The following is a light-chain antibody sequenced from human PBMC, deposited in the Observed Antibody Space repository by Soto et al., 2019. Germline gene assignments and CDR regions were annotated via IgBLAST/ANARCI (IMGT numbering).Light chain of an antibody. Sequence: DIQLTQSPSFLSASVGDRVTITCRASQGISSYLAWYPQKPGKAPKLLIYAASTLQSGVPSRFSGSESGTEFTLTISSLQPEDFATYDCQQLNTYPFTFGGGTKVEIK. J-gene: IGKJ4*01. V-gene: IGKV1-9*01. CDR3: QQLNTYPFT. CDR1: QGISSY. CDR2: AAS.